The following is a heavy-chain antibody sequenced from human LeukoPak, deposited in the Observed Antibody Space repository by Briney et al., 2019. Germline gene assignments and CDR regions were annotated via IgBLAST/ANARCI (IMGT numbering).Heavy chain of an antibody. Sequence: SETLSLTCAVYGGSFSGYYWSWIRQPPGKGLEWIGYIYYSGSTNYNPSLKSRVTISVDTSKNQFSLKLSSVTAADTAVYYCARSSSSWTYFDYWGQGTLVTVSS. CDR2: IYYSGST. CDR1: GGSFSGYY. V-gene: IGHV4-59*01. D-gene: IGHD6-13*01. CDR3: ARSSSSWTYFDY. J-gene: IGHJ4*02.